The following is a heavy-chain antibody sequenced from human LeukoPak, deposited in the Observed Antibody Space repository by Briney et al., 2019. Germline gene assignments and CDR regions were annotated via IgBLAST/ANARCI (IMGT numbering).Heavy chain of an antibody. CDR2: ITNSSSYI. CDR1: GFTFSSYS. D-gene: IGHD3-10*01. Sequence: GGSLRLSCAASGFTFSSYSMNWVRQAPGKGLEWVSSITNSSSYIYYADSVKGRFTISRDNAKNSLYLQMNSLRAEDTAVYYCARDPTGTYGSENYNNKGNYWGQGTLVSVSS. V-gene: IGHV3-21*01. CDR3: ARDPTGTYGSENYNNKGNY. J-gene: IGHJ4*02.